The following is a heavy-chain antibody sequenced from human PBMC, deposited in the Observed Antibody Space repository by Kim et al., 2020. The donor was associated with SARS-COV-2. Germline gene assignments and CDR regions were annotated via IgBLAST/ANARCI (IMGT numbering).Heavy chain of an antibody. J-gene: IGHJ4*02. Sequence: QKVQGRVTSTADESTSTAYMELSSLRSEDTAVYYCARAKRLFNSGIIDYWGQGTLVTVSS. CDR3: ARAKRLFNSGIIDY. V-gene: IGHV1-69*01. D-gene: IGHD3-10*01.